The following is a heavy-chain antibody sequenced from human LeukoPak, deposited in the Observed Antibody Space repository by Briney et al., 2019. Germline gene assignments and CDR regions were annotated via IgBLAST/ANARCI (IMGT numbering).Heavy chain of an antibody. Sequence: SVKVSCKASGGSLSSYAISWVRQAPGQGLEWMGRIIPIFGTANYAQKFQGRVTITADESTSTAYMELSSLRSEDTAVYYCARDVEIDRGDYFDYWGQGTLVTVSS. CDR3: ARDVEIDRGDYFDY. CDR1: GGSLSSYA. J-gene: IGHJ4*02. D-gene: IGHD3-22*01. V-gene: IGHV1-69*15. CDR2: IIPIFGTA.